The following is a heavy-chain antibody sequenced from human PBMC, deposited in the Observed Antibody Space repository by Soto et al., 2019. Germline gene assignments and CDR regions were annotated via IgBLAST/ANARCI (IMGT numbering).Heavy chain of an antibody. J-gene: IGHJ6*03. CDR3: ARETGGYYAILTGLVYYYYMDV. Sequence: PSETLSLTCTVSGGSISSYYWSWIRQPPGKGLEWIGYIYYSGSTNYNPSLKSRVTISVDTSKNQFSLKLSSVTAADTAVYYCARETGGYYAILTGLVYYYYMDVWGKGTTVTVSS. CDR1: GGSISSYY. D-gene: IGHD3-9*01. CDR2: IYYSGST. V-gene: IGHV4-59*01.